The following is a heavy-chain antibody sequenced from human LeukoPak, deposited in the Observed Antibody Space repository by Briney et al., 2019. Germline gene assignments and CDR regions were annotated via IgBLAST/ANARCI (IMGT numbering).Heavy chain of an antibody. CDR2: ISSDGSST. CDR1: GFTFSSSW. CDR3: ARDLFSATGM. Sequence: PGGSLRLSCAASGFTFSSSWMYWVRQGPGKGLVWVSRISSDGSSTGYADSASGRFTISRDNAKNTLNLQVNSLRVEDTAVYYCARDLFSATGMWGQGTLVTVSS. V-gene: IGHV3-74*01. D-gene: IGHD3-9*01. J-gene: IGHJ4*02.